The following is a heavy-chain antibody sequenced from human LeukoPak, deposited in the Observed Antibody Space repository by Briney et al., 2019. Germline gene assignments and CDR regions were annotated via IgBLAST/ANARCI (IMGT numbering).Heavy chain of an antibody. V-gene: IGHV3-23*01. Sequence: TGGSLRLSCAASGFTFSSYAMSWVRQAPGKGLEWVSAISGSGGSTYYADSAKGRFTISRDNSKNTLYLQMNSLRAEDTAVYYCAKGDTVFRGGPGYWGQGTLVTVSS. CDR2: ISGSGGST. CDR1: GFTFSSYA. CDR3: AKGDTVFRGGPGY. D-gene: IGHD3-10*01. J-gene: IGHJ4*02.